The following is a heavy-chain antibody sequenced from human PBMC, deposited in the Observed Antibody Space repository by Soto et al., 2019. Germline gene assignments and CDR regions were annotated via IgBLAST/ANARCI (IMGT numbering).Heavy chain of an antibody. CDR1: GFNFSSYA. Sequence: EVQLLESGGGLVQPGGSLRLSCAASGFNFSSYAMRWVRQAPGKGLEWVSAISGSGGSTYYADSVKGRFTISRANSKNTLYLQMNSLRAEDTAVYYCAKRGSGSYFDYWGQGTLVTVSS. CDR3: AKRGSGSYFDY. V-gene: IGHV3-23*01. D-gene: IGHD3-10*01. CDR2: ISGSGGST. J-gene: IGHJ4*02.